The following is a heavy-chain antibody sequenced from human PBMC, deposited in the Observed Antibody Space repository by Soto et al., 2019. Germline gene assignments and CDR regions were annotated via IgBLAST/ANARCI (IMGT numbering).Heavy chain of an antibody. CDR2: IYYSGST. V-gene: IGHV4-39*02. D-gene: IGHD6-19*01. Sequence: QLQLQESGPGLVKPSETLSLTCTVSGGSISSSSYYWGWIRQPPGKGLEWIGSIYYSGSTYYNPSLKSRVTIAVETSKKHFSLKLSSVTAADTAVYYCATPPVTYSSGWYGGFDYWGQGTLVTVSS. CDR1: GGSISSSSYY. CDR3: ATPPVTYSSGWYGGFDY. J-gene: IGHJ4*02.